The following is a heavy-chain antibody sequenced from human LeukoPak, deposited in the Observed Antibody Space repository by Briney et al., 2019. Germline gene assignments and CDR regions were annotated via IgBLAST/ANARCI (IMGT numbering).Heavy chain of an antibody. D-gene: IGHD3-22*01. Sequence: GGSLRLSCAASGFTFSSYEMNWVRQAPGKGLEWVSYISSSGSTIYYADSVKGRFTISRDNAKNSLYLQMNSLRAGDTAVYYCATLPGSYDSSGGDAFDIWGQGTMVTVSS. CDR3: ATLPGSYDSSGGDAFDI. CDR1: GFTFSSYE. CDR2: ISSSGSTI. V-gene: IGHV3-48*03. J-gene: IGHJ3*02.